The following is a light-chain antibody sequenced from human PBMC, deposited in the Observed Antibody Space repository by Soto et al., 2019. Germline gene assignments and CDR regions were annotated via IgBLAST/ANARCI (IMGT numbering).Light chain of an antibody. CDR2: DVS. CDR1: SSDVGGYNY. J-gene: IGLJ2*01. V-gene: IGLV2-14*01. Sequence: QSALTQPASVSGSPGQSITISCTGTSSDVGGYNYVSWYQQHPGKAPKLMIYDVSNRPSGVSNRFSGSKSGNTASLTSSGLQDEDESDYYCSSYTRSSTNVFGGGTKLTVL. CDR3: SSYTRSSTNV.